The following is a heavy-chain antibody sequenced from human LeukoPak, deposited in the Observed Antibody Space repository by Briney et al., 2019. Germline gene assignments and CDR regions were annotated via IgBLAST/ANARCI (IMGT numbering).Heavy chain of an antibody. V-gene: IGHV3-7*01. Sequence: GGSLRLSCVASGFTFGSFWMTWVRQVPGKGLEWVANIKPDGGESYYVDSVSGRFTISRDNAKKSLYLQVNSLRAEDTAMYYCVRHYYDTSGFYGRDHFDYGGRGTLVTVSS. CDR2: IKPDGGES. CDR1: GFTFGSFW. CDR3: VRHYYDTSGFYGRDHFDY. D-gene: IGHD3-22*01. J-gene: IGHJ4*02.